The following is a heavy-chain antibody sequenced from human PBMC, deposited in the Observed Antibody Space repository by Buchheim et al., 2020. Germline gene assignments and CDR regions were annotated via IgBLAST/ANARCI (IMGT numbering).Heavy chain of an antibody. CDR3: AKNSVHGDWPEY. V-gene: IGHV3-23*01. CDR2: ISGSTGAT. CDR1: GFTFSGYA. D-gene: IGHD4-17*01. Sequence: EVQLLESGGGLVQPGGSLRLSCAVSGFTFSGYAMSWVRQTPGKGLEWVSTISGSTGATYYTDSVQGRFTISRDDSKSTLYLQMDSLRAEDTATYYCAKNSVHGDWPEYWGQGTL. J-gene: IGHJ4*02.